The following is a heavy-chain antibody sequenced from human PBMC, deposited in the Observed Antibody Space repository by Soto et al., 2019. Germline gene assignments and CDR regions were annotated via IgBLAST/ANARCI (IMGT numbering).Heavy chain of an antibody. CDR1: GYTFTGYY. CDR3: VRDYSGYTSPDYYYYGMDV. CDR2: INPNSGGT. Sequence: ASVKVSCKASGYTFTGYYMHWVRQAPGQGLEWMGWINPNSGGTNYAQKFQGRVTMTRDTSISTAYMELSRLRSDDTAVYYCVRDYSGYTSPDYYYYGMDVWGQGTTVTVSS. V-gene: IGHV1-2*02. D-gene: IGHD5-12*01. J-gene: IGHJ6*02.